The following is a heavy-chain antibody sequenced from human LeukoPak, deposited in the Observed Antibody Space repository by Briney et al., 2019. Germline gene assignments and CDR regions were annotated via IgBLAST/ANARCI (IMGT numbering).Heavy chain of an antibody. CDR3: ARDATIFGVPINWFDP. Sequence: NPGGSLRLSCAASGFTFSRHSMNWVRQAPGKGLEWVSSISSSSSYVYYADSVKGRFTISRGNAKSSLYLQMNSLRAEDTAVYYCARDATIFGVPINWFDPWGQGTLVTVSS. D-gene: IGHD3-3*01. V-gene: IGHV3-21*01. CDR1: GFTFSRHS. J-gene: IGHJ5*02. CDR2: ISSSSSYV.